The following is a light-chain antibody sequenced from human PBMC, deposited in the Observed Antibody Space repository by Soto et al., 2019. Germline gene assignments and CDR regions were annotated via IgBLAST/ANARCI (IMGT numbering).Light chain of an antibody. J-gene: IGLJ2*01. CDR3: CSYAGTYTGL. Sequence: QSALTQPRSVSGSPGQSVTISCTGTSNDVGTYKYVSWYQQHPGEAPKLIISDVSRRPSGVPDRFSGSKSGNTASLTISGLQTEDEADYHCCSYAGTYTGLFGGGTKLTVL. CDR1: SNDVGTYKY. CDR2: DVS. V-gene: IGLV2-11*01.